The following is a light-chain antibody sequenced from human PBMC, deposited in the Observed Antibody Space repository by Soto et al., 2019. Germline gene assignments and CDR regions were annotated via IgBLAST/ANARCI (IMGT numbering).Light chain of an antibody. CDR3: QQCGSSPWT. J-gene: IGKJ1*01. CDR2: AAS. CDR1: QSVSSYY. Sequence: EIGLTQSPATLSLSPGERATLSCRASQSVSSYYLAWYQQKPGQAPRLLIYAASSRATGIPDRFSGGGSGTDFTLTISILEPEAFAVYYCQQCGSSPWTFGQGTKVEIK. V-gene: IGKV3-20*01.